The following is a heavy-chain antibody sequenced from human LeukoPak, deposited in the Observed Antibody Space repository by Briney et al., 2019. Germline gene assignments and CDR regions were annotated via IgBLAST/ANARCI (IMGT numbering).Heavy chain of an antibody. V-gene: IGHV3-13*01. CDR2: IGTIGDT. J-gene: IGHJ2*01. CDR3: VREGVSSSWNNWYFAL. D-gene: IGHD6-13*01. CDR1: GFTFSSSD. Sequence: GGSLRLSCAASGFTFSSSDMHWVRQPTGKGLEWVSAIGTIGDTYYPGSVKGRFTISRENAKNTLYLQMNSLRAGDTAVYYCVREGVSSSWNNWYFALWGRGTLVTVSS.